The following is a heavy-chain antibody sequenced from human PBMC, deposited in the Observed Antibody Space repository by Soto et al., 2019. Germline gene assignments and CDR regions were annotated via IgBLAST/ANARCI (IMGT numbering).Heavy chain of an antibody. CDR1: GFTFSSYA. CDR3: AKDGSGSYRLFDY. D-gene: IGHD1-26*01. CDR2: ISGSGGST. V-gene: IGHV3-23*01. J-gene: IGHJ4*02. Sequence: GGSLRLSCAASGFTFSSYAMSWVRQAPGKGLEWVSAISGSGGSTYYADSVKGRFTISRDNSKNTLYLQMNSLRAEDTAIYYCAKDGSGSYRLFDYWGQGTLVTVSS.